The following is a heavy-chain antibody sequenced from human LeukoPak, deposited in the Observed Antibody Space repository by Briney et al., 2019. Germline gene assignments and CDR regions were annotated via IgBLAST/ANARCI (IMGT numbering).Heavy chain of an antibody. Sequence: GGSLRLSCAASGFTFSSSWMHWVRQAPGKGLVWVSRITRDESSTTYADSVKGRFTTSRDNAKNTLYLQMDSLRDDDTAVYHCARDPGYESWSPFWGGMDVWGNGTTVIVSS. CDR3: ARDPGYESWSPFWGGMDV. V-gene: IGHV3-74*01. D-gene: IGHD3-16*01. CDR1: GFTFSSSW. CDR2: ITRDESST. J-gene: IGHJ6*04.